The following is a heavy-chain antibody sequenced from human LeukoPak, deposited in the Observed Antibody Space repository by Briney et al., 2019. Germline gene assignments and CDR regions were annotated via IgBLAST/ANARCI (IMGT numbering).Heavy chain of an antibody. J-gene: IGHJ4*02. CDR1: GFTFSSYS. CDR2: ISSSSSYI. Sequence: GGSLRLSCAASGFTFSSYSMNWVRQAPGKGLEWVSSISSSSSYIYYADSVKGRFTISRDNAKNSLYLQMNSLRAEDTAVYYCARDVGTYYYDSSGYPLDYWGQGTLVTVSS. D-gene: IGHD3-22*01. V-gene: IGHV3-21*01. CDR3: ARDVGTYYYDSSGYPLDY.